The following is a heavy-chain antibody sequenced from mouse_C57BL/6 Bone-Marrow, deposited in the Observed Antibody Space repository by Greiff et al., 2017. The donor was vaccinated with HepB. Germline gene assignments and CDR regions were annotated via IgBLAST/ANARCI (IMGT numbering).Heavy chain of an antibody. J-gene: IGHJ3*01. Sequence: EVKLQESGPELVKPGASVKIPCKASGYTFTDYNMDWVKQSHGKSLEWIGDINPNNGGTIYNQKFKGKATLTVDKSSSTAYMELRSLTSEDTAVYYCAIDSSGYSRDWFAYWGQGTLVTVSA. V-gene: IGHV1-18*01. CDR2: INPNNGGT. D-gene: IGHD3-2*02. CDR1: GYTFTDYN. CDR3: AIDSSGYSRDWFAY.